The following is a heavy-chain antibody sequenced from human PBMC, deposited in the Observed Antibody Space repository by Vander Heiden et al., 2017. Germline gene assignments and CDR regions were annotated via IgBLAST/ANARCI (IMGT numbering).Heavy chain of an antibody. Sequence: QVQLVQSGAEVKKPGASVKVSCKASGYTFTGYYMHWVRQAPGQGLEWMGWINPNSGGTNYAQKFQGRVTMTRDTSISTAYMELSRLRSDDTAVHYCARDSRYCSGGSCYTYYYYGMDVWGQGTTVTVSS. CDR1: GYTFTGYY. V-gene: IGHV1-2*02. CDR3: ARDSRYCSGGSCYTYYYYGMDV. CDR2: INPNSGGT. D-gene: IGHD2-15*01. J-gene: IGHJ6*02.